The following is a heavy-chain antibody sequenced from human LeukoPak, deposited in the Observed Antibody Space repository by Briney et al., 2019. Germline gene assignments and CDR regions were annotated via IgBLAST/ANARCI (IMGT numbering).Heavy chain of an antibody. Sequence: VASVKVSCKASGYTFGSYGLSWVRQAPGQGLEWMGWISVYNGNTNYAQKFQGRVTMTTDTSTSTAYMELRSLRSDDTAVYYCARHSSGWSAAFDIWGQGTMVTVSS. CDR3: ARHSSGWSAAFDI. CDR1: GYTFGSYG. V-gene: IGHV1-18*01. CDR2: ISVYNGNT. D-gene: IGHD6-19*01. J-gene: IGHJ3*02.